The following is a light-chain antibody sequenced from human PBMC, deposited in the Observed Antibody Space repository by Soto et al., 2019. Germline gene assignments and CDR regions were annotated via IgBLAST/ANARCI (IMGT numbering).Light chain of an antibody. V-gene: IGKV3-20*01. CDR3: QQYGTSRT. Sequence: ETVLTQSPGPLSLSPGERATLSCRASQSVSSSYLSWYQQKPGQAPRLLIYGASSRATGIPDRFSGSGSGTDFALTISRLEPEDFAVYYCQQYGTSRTFGQGTKVEIK. CDR1: QSVSSSY. J-gene: IGKJ1*01. CDR2: GAS.